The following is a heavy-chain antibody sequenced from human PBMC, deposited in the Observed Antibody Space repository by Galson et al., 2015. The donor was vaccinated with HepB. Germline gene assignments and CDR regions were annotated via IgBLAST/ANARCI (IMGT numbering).Heavy chain of an antibody. D-gene: IGHD3-3*01. CDR1: GGSIRSYY. V-gene: IGHV4-59*01. CDR2: AYSSGST. J-gene: IGHJ4*02. CDR3: ARRFHSYDFRSGSYTYNFDY. Sequence: LSLTCTVSGGSIRSYYWSWIRQPPGKGLEWIGYAYSSGSTDYNPSLKSRVTILLDTSKNQFSLKLSSVTAADTAVCYCARRFHSYDFRSGSYTYNFDYWGQGTLVTVSS.